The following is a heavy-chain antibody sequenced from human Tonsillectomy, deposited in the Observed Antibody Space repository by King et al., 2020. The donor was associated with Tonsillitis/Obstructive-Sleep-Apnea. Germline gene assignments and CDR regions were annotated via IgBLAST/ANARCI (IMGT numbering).Heavy chain of an antibody. J-gene: IGHJ6*03. CDR1: GFTLSTYS. CDR3: ARDKGPTYYYYYMDV. V-gene: IGHV3-48*02. CDR2: INLSGSTI. Sequence: VQLVESVGGLVQPGGSLRLSCSASGFTLSTYSVNWVRQAPGKGLEWLSYINLSGSTIFYTDSVKGRFTISRDNAKNSLYLQMNSLRDEETAVYYCARDKGPTYYYYYMDVWGKGTTVTVSS.